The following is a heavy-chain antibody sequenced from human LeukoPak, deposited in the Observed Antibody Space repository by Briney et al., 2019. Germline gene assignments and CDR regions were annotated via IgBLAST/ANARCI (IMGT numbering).Heavy chain of an antibody. CDR3: AKVAPMIVVVTSYYFDY. CDR1: GFTFSSYG. J-gene: IGHJ4*02. D-gene: IGHD3-22*01. V-gene: IGHV3-23*01. Sequence: GGTLRLSCAASGFTFSSYGMRWVRQAPGKGLEWVSAISCSGGSTYYADSVKGRFTISRDNSKNTLYLQMNSLRAEDTAVYFYAKVAPMIVVVTSYYFDYWGQGTLVTVSS. CDR2: ISCSGGST.